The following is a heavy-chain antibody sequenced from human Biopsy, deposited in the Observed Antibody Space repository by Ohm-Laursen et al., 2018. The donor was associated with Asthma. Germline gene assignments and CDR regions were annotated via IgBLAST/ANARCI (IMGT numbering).Heavy chain of an antibody. CDR3: ARTFHFWSPYHAEHYQL. D-gene: IGHD3-3*02. V-gene: IGHV3-7*01. CDR1: GFTFGDYW. Sequence: SLRLSCAASGFTFGDYWMSWARQVPGRGLEWVANIKHDGSENNHVDSLKGRFTISRDNAKNSLYLQMNSLRAEDTAVYYCARTFHFWSPYHAEHYQLWGQGNLVTVSS. J-gene: IGHJ1*01. CDR2: IKHDGSEN.